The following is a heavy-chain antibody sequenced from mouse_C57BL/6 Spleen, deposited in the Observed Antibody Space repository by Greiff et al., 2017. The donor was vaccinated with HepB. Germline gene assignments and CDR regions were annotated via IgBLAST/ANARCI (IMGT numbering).Heavy chain of an antibody. D-gene: IGHD2-3*01. J-gene: IGHJ4*01. V-gene: IGHV1-15*01. CDR1: GYTFTDYE. Sequence: QVQLQQSGAELVRPGASVTLSCKASGYTFTDYEMHWVKQTPVHGLEWIGAIDPETGGTAYNQKFKGKAILTADKSSSTAYMELRSLTSEDSAVYYCTRGLLGHYAMDYWGQGTSVTVSS. CDR3: TRGLLGHYAMDY. CDR2: IDPETGGT.